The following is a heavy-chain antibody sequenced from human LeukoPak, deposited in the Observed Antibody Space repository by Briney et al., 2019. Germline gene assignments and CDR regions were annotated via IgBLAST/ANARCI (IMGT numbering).Heavy chain of an antibody. V-gene: IGHV3-21*01. CDR3: ARVRSVGGNPHAFDI. CDR1: RFIFSDYS. J-gene: IGHJ3*02. Sequence: GGSLRLSCAASRFIFSDYSMSWVRQAPGKGLEWVSSITSTGRHIYYADSVKGRFTISRDNGKSSLFLQMNSLRAEDTAVYYCARVRSVGGNPHAFDIWGQGTMVTVSS. CDR2: ITSTGRHI. D-gene: IGHD4-23*01.